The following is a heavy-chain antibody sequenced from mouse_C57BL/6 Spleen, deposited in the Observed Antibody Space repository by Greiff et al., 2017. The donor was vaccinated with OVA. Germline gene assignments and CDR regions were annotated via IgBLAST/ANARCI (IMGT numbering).Heavy chain of an antibody. CDR1: GYTFTDYY. V-gene: IGHV1-26*01. Sequence: EVQLQQSGPELVKPGASVKISCKASGYTFTDYYMNWVKQSHGKSLEWIGDINPNNGGTSYNQKFKGKATLTGDKSSSTAYMELRSLTSEDSAVYYCARASYGNYEGFAYWGQGTLVTVSA. D-gene: IGHD2-1*01. J-gene: IGHJ3*01. CDR3: ARASYGNYEGFAY. CDR2: INPNNGGT.